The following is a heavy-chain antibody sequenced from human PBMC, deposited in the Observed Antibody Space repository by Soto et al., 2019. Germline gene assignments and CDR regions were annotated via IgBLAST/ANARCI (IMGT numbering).Heavy chain of an antibody. CDR2: TKNKGQSFTI. D-gene: IGHD1-26*01. CDR1: GFASSDHY. CDR3: ARWVAGAPDC. V-gene: IGHV3-72*01. Sequence: EVQLVESGGGLVQPGGSLRLSCAASGFASSDHYMDWVRQAPGKGLEWLGRTKNKGQSFTIEYAPSVKGRFIISRDDSKDSVFLQINTLRTDYTAVYYCARWVAGAPDCWGQGTQVTVSS. J-gene: IGHJ4*02.